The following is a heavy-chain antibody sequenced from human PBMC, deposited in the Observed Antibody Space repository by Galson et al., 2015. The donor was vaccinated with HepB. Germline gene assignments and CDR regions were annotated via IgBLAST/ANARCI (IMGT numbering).Heavy chain of an antibody. J-gene: IGHJ4*02. CDR3: AKDTRIAAAGTPRGLFDY. V-gene: IGHV3-30*18. CDR1: GFTFSSYG. CDR2: ISYDGSNK. D-gene: IGHD6-13*01. Sequence: SLRLSCAASGFTFSSYGMHWVRQAPGKGLEWVAVISYDGSNKYYADSVKGRFTISRDNSKNTLYLQMNSLRAEDTAVYYCAKDTRIAAAGTPRGLFDYWGQGTLVTVSS.